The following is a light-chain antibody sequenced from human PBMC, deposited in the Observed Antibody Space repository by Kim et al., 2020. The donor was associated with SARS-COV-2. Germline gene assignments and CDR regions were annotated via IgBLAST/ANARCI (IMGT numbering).Light chain of an antibody. V-gene: IGLV3-1*01. CDR2: QDN. CDR1: KLGDKY. CDR3: QAWDSSTAV. Sequence: SYELTQPPSVSVSPGQTASITCSGDKLGDKYACWYQQKPGPSPVLVIYQDNKRPSGIPERFSGSNSGNTATLTISGTQAMDEADYYCQAWDSSTAVFGGGTQLTVL. J-gene: IGLJ2*01.